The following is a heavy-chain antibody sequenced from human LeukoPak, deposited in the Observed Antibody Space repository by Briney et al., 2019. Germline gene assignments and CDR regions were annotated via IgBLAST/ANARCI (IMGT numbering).Heavy chain of an antibody. CDR2: ISSSSSTI. V-gene: IGHV3-48*02. CDR3: ARDIYWYLDL. J-gene: IGHJ2*01. Sequence: GGSLRLSCEASGFTFSAYAMTWVRQAPGKGLEWVSYISSSSSTIYYADSVKGRFTISRENAKNSLYLQMNSLRDEDTAVYYCARDIYWYLDLWGRGTLVTVSS. CDR1: GFTFSAYA.